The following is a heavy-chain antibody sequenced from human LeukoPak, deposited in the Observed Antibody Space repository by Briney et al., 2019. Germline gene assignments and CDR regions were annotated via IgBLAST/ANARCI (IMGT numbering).Heavy chain of an antibody. V-gene: IGHV4-59*11. CDR2: MYYMLNA. D-gene: IGHD6-19*01. CDR1: GASMRDHY. CDR3: ATSFRSGWGFDS. J-gene: IGHJ4*02. Sequence: SETLSLTCAVSGASMRDHYWTWIRQPPGKGLEWIGSMYYMLNANSYNPSLKSRVSISVDTPDNQFSLKLKSVTAADTAVYYCATSFRSGWGFDSWGQGILVTVSS.